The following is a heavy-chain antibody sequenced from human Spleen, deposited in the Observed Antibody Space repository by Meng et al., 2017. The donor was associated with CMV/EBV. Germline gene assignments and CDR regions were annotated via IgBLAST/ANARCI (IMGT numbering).Heavy chain of an antibody. V-gene: IGHV4-34*04. J-gene: IGHJ4*02. CDR1: GASFSDYY. CDR2: INHSGSA. CDR3: ARGRGSGLSN. Sequence: GSLRLSCAVYGASFSDYYWSWIRQPPGKRLEWIGEINHSGSAESNPSLKSRATISVDSSKNQFSLNLSSVTAADTAVYYCARGRGSGLSNWSQGTLVTVSS. D-gene: IGHD2-2*01.